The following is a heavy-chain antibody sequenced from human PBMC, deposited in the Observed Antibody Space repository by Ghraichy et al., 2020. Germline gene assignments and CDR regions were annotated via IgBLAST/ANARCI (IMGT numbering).Heavy chain of an antibody. CDR1: GGSISSSSCY. CDR3: ARRRKDYTPDY. J-gene: IGHJ4*02. V-gene: IGHV4-39*01. CDR2: ICYSGST. Sequence: SETLSLTCTVSGGSISSSSCYWAWIRQPPGKGLEWIGNICYSGSTYYNPSLESRVTMSVDTSNNQFSLNLNSVTAADTAVYYCARRRKDYTPDYWGQGTLDTVSS. D-gene: IGHD4-11*01.